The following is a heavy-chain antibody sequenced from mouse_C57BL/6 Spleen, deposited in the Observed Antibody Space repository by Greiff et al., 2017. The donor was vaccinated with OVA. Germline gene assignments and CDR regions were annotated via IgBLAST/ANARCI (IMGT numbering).Heavy chain of an antibody. D-gene: IGHD3-2*02. J-gene: IGHJ2*01. CDR2: INPSTGGT. CDR3: ARRTAQATFDY. V-gene: IGHV1-42*01. Sequence: EVQLQESGPELVKPGASVKISCKASGYSFTGYYMNWVKQSPEKSLEWIGEINPSTGGTTYNQKFKAKATLTVDKSSSTAYMQLNSLTSEDSAVYYCARRTAQATFDYWDQGTTLTISS. CDR1: GYSFTGYY.